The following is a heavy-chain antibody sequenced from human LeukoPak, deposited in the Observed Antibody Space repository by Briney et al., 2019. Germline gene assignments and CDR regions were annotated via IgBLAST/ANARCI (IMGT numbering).Heavy chain of an antibody. J-gene: IGHJ6*03. V-gene: IGHV3-30*02. CDR3: AKDLYCSGGSCYSSYMDV. Sequence: PAGSLRLSCAASGFTFCSYGLDRVGQAPGTGLEWVVFRRYDGSNKYYADSVKGRFTISRDNSKNTLYLQMNSLRAEDTAVYYCAKDLYCSGGSCYSSYMDVWGKGTTVTVSS. D-gene: IGHD2-15*01. CDR1: GFTFCSYG. CDR2: RRYDGSNK.